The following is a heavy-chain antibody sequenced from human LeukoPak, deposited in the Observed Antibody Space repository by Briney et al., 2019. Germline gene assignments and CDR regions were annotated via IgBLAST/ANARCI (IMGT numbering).Heavy chain of an antibody. Sequence: PSETLSLTCTVSGGSISSYYWSWIRQPPGKGLEWIGYIYYSGSTNYNPSLKSRVTISVDTSKNQFSLKVSSVTAADTAMYYCARRITGTLAPFDSWGQGTLVTVSS. J-gene: IGHJ4*02. CDR3: ARRITGTLAPFDS. V-gene: IGHV4-59*12. CDR1: GGSISSYY. CDR2: IYYSGST. D-gene: IGHD1-20*01.